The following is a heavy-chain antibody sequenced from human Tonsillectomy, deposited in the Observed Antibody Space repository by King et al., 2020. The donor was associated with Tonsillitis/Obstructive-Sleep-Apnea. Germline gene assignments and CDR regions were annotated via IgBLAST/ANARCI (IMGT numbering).Heavy chain of an antibody. V-gene: IGHV4-59*01. J-gene: IGHJ3*02. Sequence: VQLQESGPGLVKPSETLSLTCTVSGGSISSYYWSWIRQPPGKGLEWIGYIYYSESANYNPSLKSRVTISVDTYKNQFSLKLSSVTVADTAVYYCGRDMVLEAGDDAFDIWGQGTMVTVSS. D-gene: IGHD2-8*01. CDR2: IYYSESA. CDR1: GGSISSYY. CDR3: GRDMVLEAGDDAFDI.